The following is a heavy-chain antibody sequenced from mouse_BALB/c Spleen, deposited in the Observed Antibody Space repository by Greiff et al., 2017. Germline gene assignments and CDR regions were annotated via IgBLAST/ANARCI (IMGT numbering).Heavy chain of an antibody. CDR3: ARHCYDADVLFYIDY. J-gene: IGHJ2*01. Sequence: EVMLVESGGGLVQPGGSLKLSCAASGFSFSSYTMSWVRQTHEKRLEWVAYISNGGGSTYYPDTVKGRFTISRDNAKNTLYLQMSSLTSEDTAMYYCARHCYDADVLFYIDYWGQGTTLTVSS. CDR2: ISNGGGST. D-gene: IGHD2-12*01. V-gene: IGHV5-12-2*01. CDR1: GFSFSSYT.